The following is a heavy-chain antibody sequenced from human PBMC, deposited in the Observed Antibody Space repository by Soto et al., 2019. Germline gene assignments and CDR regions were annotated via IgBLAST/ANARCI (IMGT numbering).Heavy chain of an antibody. CDR1: GFTFKTYN. CDR2: ISPDASVI. J-gene: IGHJ4*02. CDR3: ARDDRWASDS. D-gene: IGHD1-26*01. Sequence: EVQLVESGGVLVQPGGSLRLSCAASGFTFKTYNMNWVRQAPGKGLEWLSFISPDASVIHYADSVRGRFTASRDNAQNSLYLQMSSLRAEDTAVYFCARDDRWASDSWGQGTLVTLSS. V-gene: IGHV3-48*01.